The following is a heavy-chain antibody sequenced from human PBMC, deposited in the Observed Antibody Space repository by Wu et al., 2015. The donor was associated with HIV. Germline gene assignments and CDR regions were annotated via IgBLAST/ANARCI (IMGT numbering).Heavy chain of an antibody. J-gene: IGHJ3*02. CDR3: ARDSAEGVTISLRINDAFDI. Sequence: QVQLVQSGAEVKKPGASVKVSCKASGYTFTGYYMHWVRQAPGQGLEWMGWINPNSGGTNYAQKFQGRVTMTRDTSISTAYMELSRLRSDDTAVYYCARDSAEGVTISLRINDAFDIWGQGTMVTVSS. CDR2: INPNSGGT. CDR1: GYTFTGYY. D-gene: IGHD3-10*01. V-gene: IGHV1-2*02.